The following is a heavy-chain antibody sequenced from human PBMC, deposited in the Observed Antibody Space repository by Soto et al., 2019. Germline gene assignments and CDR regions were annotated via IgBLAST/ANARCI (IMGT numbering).Heavy chain of an antibody. D-gene: IGHD6-13*01. CDR1: GFTLRSYA. Sequence: PGGSLRLSCAASGFTLRSYAMSWVRQAPGKGLEWVSAISGSGGSTYYADSVKGRFTISRDNSKNTLYLQMNSLRAEDTAVYYCAKDRSSSWGRFTFDPWGQGTLVTVSS. CDR3: AKDRSSSWGRFTFDP. V-gene: IGHV3-23*01. CDR2: ISGSGGST. J-gene: IGHJ5*02.